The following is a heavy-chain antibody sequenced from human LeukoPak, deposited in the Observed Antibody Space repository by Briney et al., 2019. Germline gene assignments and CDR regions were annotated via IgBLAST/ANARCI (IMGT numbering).Heavy chain of an antibody. J-gene: IGHJ4*02. CDR1: GGTFSSYA. D-gene: IGHD6-13*01. V-gene: IGHV1-69*13. CDR3: AREYIAAAGTHALYYFDY. CDR2: IIPIFGTA. Sequence: ASVKVSCKASGGTFSSYAISWMRQAPGQGLEWMGGIIPIFGTANYAQKFQGRVTITADESTSTAYMELSSLRSEDTAVYYCAREYIAAAGTHALYYFDYWGQGTLVTVSS.